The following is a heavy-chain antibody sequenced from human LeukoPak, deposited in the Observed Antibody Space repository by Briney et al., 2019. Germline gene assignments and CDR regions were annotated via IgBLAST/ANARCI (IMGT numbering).Heavy chain of an antibody. J-gene: IGHJ2*01. CDR3: ARGCRPVIVVVPAAAPTGYFDL. Sequence: ASVKVSCKASGYTFTGYYMHWVRQAPGQGLEWRGWINPNSGGTNYAQKFQGRVTMTRDTSISTAYMELSRLRSDDTAVYYCARGCRPVIVVVPAAAPTGYFDLWGRGTLVTVSS. CDR1: GYTFTGYY. V-gene: IGHV1-2*02. CDR2: INPNSGGT. D-gene: IGHD2-2*01.